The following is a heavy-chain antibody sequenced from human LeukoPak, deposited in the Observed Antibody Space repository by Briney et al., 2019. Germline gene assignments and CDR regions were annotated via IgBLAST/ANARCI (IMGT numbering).Heavy chain of an antibody. CDR1: GGSITSGGHY. Sequence: SETLSLTCTVSGGSITSGGHYWSWIRQPPGKGLEWIGYIHYSGTTNYNPSLRSRVTMSVDTSRNQFSLKLRSVTAADTAVYYCARQNYFDSPGYYYFDYWGQGALVTVSS. J-gene: IGHJ4*02. V-gene: IGHV4-61*08. D-gene: IGHD3-22*01. CDR2: IHYSGTT. CDR3: ARQNYFDSPGYYYFDY.